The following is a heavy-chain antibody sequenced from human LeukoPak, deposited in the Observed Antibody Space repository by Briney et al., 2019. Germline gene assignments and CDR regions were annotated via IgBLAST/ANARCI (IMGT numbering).Heavy chain of an antibody. CDR2: IYYSGST. V-gene: IGHV4-31*03. J-gene: IGHJ4*02. CDR3: ARGDSSSSYSVLDY. CDR1: GGSISSGGYY. Sequence: SETLSLTCTVSGGSISSGGYYWSWIRQHPGKGLEWIEYIYYSGSTYYNPSLKSRVTISVDTSKNQFSLKLSSVTAADTAVYYCARGDSSSSYSVLDYWGQGTLVTVSS. D-gene: IGHD6-13*01.